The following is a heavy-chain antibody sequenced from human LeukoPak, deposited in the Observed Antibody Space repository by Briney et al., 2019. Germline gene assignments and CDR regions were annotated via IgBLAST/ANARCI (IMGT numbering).Heavy chain of an antibody. Sequence: NPSETLSLTCNVSGGSISSSNFYWDWIRQSPGKGLEWIGNIYYGETTSYNPSFKSRVTISVDSSKNQFSLKVNSVTAADTAMYFCGRLYFLHIGGPSYWAQEILVPVSS. CDR3: GRLYFLHIGGPSY. D-gene: IGHD2/OR15-2a*01. V-gene: IGHV4-39*01. J-gene: IGHJ4*02. CDR2: IYYGETT. CDR1: GGSISSSNFY.